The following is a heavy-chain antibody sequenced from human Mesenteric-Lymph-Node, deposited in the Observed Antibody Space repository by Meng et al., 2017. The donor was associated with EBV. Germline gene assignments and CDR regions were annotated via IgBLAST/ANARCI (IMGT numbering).Heavy chain of an antibody. D-gene: IGHD3-9*01. V-gene: IGHV4-39*07. CDR3: ARELAGYNPNWFDP. CDR2: MYHSGVA. CDR1: GGSISTDTSD. J-gene: IGHJ5*02. Sequence: HLHLQWPGQGRVKPSVPLSLTCTVSGGSISTDTSDGGWIRQPPGKGLEWIGTMYHSGVAYYSPSLHSRVTISLDTSKNQLSLKLKSVTAADTAVYYCARELAGYNPNWFDPWGQGALVTVSS.